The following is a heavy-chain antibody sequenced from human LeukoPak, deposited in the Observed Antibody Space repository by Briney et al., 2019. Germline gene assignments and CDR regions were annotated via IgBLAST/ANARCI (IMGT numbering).Heavy chain of an antibody. D-gene: IGHD5-12*01. CDR1: GFTVSSNY. Sequence: GGSLRLPCAASGFTVSSNYMSWVRQAPGKGLEWVSLIYSGGSTYYADSVKGRFTISRDNSKNTVYLQMNSLRAEDTAVYYCARDQYGGYGVDYWGQGTLVTVSS. CDR2: IYSGGST. J-gene: IGHJ4*02. CDR3: ARDQYGGYGVDY. V-gene: IGHV3-53*01.